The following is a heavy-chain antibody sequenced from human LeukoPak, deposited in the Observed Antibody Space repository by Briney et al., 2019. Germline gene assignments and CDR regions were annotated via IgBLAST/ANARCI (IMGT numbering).Heavy chain of an antibody. D-gene: IGHD6-19*01. CDR3: VPHRWDSLVDIAVN. J-gene: IGHJ4*02. V-gene: IGHV3-23*01. CDR2: ISGSGGST. Sequence: GGSLRLSCAASGFTFSSYAMSWVRQAPGKGLEWVSAISGSGGSTYYADSVKGRFTISRDNSKNTLYLQMNSLRAEDTAVYYCVPHRWDSLVDIAVNWGQGTLVTVSS. CDR1: GFTFSSYA.